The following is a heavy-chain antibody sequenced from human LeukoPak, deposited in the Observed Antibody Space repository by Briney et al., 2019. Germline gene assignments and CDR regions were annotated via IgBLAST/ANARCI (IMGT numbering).Heavy chain of an antibody. D-gene: IGHD3-10*01. CDR1: GFTFTNYW. CDR3: AKLSPVIFPYDY. Sequence: GGSLRLSCAASGFTFTNYWMSWVRQAPGKGLEWVSAISGSGGSTYYADSVKGRFTISRDNSKNTLYLQMNSLRAEDTAVYYCAKLSPVIFPYDYWGQGTLVTVSS. V-gene: IGHV3-23*01. J-gene: IGHJ4*02. CDR2: ISGSGGST.